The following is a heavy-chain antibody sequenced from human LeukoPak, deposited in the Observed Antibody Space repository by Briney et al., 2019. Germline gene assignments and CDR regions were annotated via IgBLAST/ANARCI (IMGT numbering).Heavy chain of an antibody. D-gene: IGHD5-24*01. V-gene: IGHV3-53*01. CDR1: GFTVSSNY. CDR3: ARGTRDGYNPLDY. J-gene: IGHJ4*02. Sequence: GGSLRLSCAASGFTVSSNYMSWVRQAPGKGLEWVSVIYSGGSTYYADSVKGRFTISRDNSKNTLYLQMNSLRAEDTAVYYCARGTRDGYNPLDYWGQGTLVTVSS. CDR2: IYSGGST.